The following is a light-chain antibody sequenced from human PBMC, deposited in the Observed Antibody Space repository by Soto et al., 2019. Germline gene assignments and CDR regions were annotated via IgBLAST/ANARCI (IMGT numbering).Light chain of an antibody. CDR2: AAS. CDR1: QSISSY. CDR3: KSESSYGT. J-gene: IGKJ1*01. Sequence: DIQMTQSPSSLSASVGDRVTITCRASQSISSYLNWYQQKPGKAPKLLIYAASSLQSGVPSRFSGSGSGTNFTFTIGNLQPEDFATYYCKSESSYGTIGQGTK. V-gene: IGKV1-39*01.